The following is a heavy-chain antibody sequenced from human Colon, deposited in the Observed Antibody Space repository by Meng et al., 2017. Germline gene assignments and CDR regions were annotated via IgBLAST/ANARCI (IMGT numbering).Heavy chain of an antibody. D-gene: IGHD5-18*01. CDR3: AKSGIQLWLDY. J-gene: IGHJ4*02. V-gene: IGHV1-3*01. CDR1: GYTFTSYS. Sequence: QVQLVQSGAEVTKPGASVKVSCKASGYTFTSYSMHWVRQAPGQRLEWMGWINVGNGYTRYSQKFQGRITITRDTSANTAYMELSSLRPEDTAVYYCAKSGIQLWLDYWGQGTLVTVSS. CDR2: INVGNGYT.